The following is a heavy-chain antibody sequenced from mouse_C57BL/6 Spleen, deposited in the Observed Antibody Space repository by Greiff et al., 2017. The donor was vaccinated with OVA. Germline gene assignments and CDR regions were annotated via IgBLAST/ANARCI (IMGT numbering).Heavy chain of an antibody. J-gene: IGHJ4*01. V-gene: IGHV1-72*01. D-gene: IGHD1-1*01. CDR2: IDTNSGGT. CDR1: GYTFTSYW. Sequence: QVQLQQSGAELVKPGASVKLSCKASGYTFTSYWMHWVKQRPGRGLEWIGRIDTNSGGTKYNEKFKSKATLTVDKPSSTAYMQLSSLTSEDSADYYCARSVITTVVDLYAMDYWGQGTSVTVSS. CDR3: ARSVITTVVDLYAMDY.